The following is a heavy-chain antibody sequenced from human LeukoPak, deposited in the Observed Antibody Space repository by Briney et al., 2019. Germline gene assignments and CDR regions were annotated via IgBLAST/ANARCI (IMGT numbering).Heavy chain of an antibody. CDR2: IKEDGSDK. D-gene: IGHD1-20*01. CDR1: GFTFSSYW. CDR3: AREEITGTTFDY. V-gene: IGHV3-7*01. Sequence: GGSLRLSCAASGFTFSSYWMSWVRQAPGKGLEWVANIKEDGSDKKYVDSVKGRFTTSRDNAKNSLYLQMNSLRAEDTAVYYCAREEITGTTFDYWGQGSLVTVSS. J-gene: IGHJ4*02.